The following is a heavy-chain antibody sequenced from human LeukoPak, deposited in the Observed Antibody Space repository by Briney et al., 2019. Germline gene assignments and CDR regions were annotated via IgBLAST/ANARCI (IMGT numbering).Heavy chain of an antibody. V-gene: IGHV1-18*03. J-gene: IGHJ4*02. D-gene: IGHD6-19*01. CDR1: GYTFTSYG. CDR3: ARVVKYSSGPLTDRLPYYFDY. Sequence: ASVKVSCKASGYTFTSYGISWVRQAPGQGLEWMGWISAYNGNTNYAQNLQGRVTMTTDTSTSTAYMELRSLRSEDMAVYYCARVVKYSSGPLTDRLPYYFDYWGQGTLVTVSS. CDR2: ISAYNGNT.